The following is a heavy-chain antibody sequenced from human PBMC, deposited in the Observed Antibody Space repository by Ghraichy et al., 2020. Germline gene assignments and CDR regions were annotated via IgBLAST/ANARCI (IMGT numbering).Heavy chain of an antibody. CDR3: ARGGWAVAGAIDY. CDR2: INHSGST. V-gene: IGHV4-34*01. Sequence: SETLSLTCAVYGGSFSGYYWSWIRQPPGKGLEWIGEINHSGSTNYNPSLKSRVTISVDTSKNQFSLKLSSVTAADTAVYYCARGGWAVAGAIDYWGQGTLVTVSS. J-gene: IGHJ4*02. CDR1: GGSFSGYY. D-gene: IGHD6-19*01.